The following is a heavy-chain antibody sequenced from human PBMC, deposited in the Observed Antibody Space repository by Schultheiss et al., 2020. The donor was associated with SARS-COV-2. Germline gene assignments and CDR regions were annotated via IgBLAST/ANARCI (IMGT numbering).Heavy chain of an antibody. J-gene: IGHJ6*02. CDR2: ISGYNGNT. CDR3: ARDFQTRVRAPNPQYYYYGMDV. D-gene: IGHD1-14*01. Sequence: ASVKVSCKASGYSFSSNGISWVRQAPGQGLEWMGWISGYNGNTNYAQKYQGRVTMTTDTSTNTAYMELRSLRSDDTAVYYCARDFQTRVRAPNPQYYYYGMDVWGQGTTVTVSS. V-gene: IGHV1-18*01. CDR1: GYSFSSNG.